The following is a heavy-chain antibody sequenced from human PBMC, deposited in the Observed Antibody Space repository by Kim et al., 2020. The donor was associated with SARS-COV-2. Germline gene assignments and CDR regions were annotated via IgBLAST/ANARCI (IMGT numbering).Heavy chain of an antibody. D-gene: IGHD5-12*01. J-gene: IGHJ6*02. V-gene: IGHV3-30*18. CDR1: GFSFNNSG. CDR3: AKQGYMFELNTYYGMDL. Sequence: GGSLRLSCAASGFSFNNSGMHWVRQAPGKGLEWVAFISYEGSKKQYLDSLKGRFTISRDYSKNTLYLQMNSLTAEDTAVYYCAKQGYMFELNTYYGMDLWGQGTTVTVSS. CDR2: ISYEGSKK.